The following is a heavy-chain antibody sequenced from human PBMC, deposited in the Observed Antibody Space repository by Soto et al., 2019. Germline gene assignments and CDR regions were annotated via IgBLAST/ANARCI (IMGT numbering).Heavy chain of an antibody. CDR3: ARQRRGGYWFAP. CDR2: VYNSGST. V-gene: IGHV4-59*08. J-gene: IGHJ5*02. Sequence: PSETLSLTCTVSGGSISSNYWTWIRQPPGKGLEWIGYVYNSGSTNYNPSLKSRVTISEDTSKSQFSLNLSSVTAADTALYYCARQRRGGYWFAPWGQGTLVTVSS. CDR1: GGSISSNY.